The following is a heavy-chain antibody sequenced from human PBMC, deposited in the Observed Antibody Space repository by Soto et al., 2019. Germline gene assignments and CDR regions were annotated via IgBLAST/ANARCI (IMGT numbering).Heavy chain of an antibody. V-gene: IGHV6-1*01. CDR3: ARVWGERQRGPSHYFDY. D-gene: IGHD6-25*01. CDR2: TYYRSKWYN. CDR1: GYSVSSNSAA. Sequence: PSQTLSITCASSGYSVSSNSAAWNWIRQSPSRGLEWRGRTYYRSKWYNDYAVSVKSRITINPDTSTNQFSLQLNSVTPEDTAVYYCARVWGERQRGPSHYFDYWGQGTLVTVSS. J-gene: IGHJ4*02.